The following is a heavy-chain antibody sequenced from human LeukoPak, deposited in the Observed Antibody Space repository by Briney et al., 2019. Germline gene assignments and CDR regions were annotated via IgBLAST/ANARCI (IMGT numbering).Heavy chain of an antibody. Sequence: SVKVSCKASGGAFSSYAISWVRQAPGQGLEWMGGIIPIFGTANYAQKFQGRVTITADESTSTAYMELSSLRSEDTAVYYCARDLSPQEYDFWSGYSYYFDYWGQGTLVTVSS. J-gene: IGHJ4*02. CDR1: GGAFSSYA. CDR3: ARDLSPQEYDFWSGYSYYFDY. CDR2: IIPIFGTA. V-gene: IGHV1-69*13. D-gene: IGHD3-3*01.